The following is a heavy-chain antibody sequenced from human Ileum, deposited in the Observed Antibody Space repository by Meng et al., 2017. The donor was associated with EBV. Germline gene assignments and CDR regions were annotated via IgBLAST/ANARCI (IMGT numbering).Heavy chain of an antibody. Sequence: QLHLHESGPGRGTPSQTLSLTCAVSGGSISSGVYHWSWLRQPPGKGLEWIGCSGGTYYNPSLKSRLTISVDTSKNQFSLKLDSATAADTAVYYCAIYAVGGSGQGYWGQGTLVTVSS. D-gene: IGHD1-26*01. CDR3: AIYAVGGSGQGY. CDR2: CSGGT. J-gene: IGHJ4*02. V-gene: IGHV4-30-4*01. CDR1: GGSISSGVYH.